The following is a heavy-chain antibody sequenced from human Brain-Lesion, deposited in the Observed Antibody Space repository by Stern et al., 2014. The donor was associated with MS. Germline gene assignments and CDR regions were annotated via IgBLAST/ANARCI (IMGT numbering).Heavy chain of an antibody. D-gene: IGHD2/OR15-2a*01. J-gene: IGHJ6*02. CDR1: GGSTSRSSYY. CDR3: ARGPLEVIDMKTFFYAMDV. Sequence: QVQLQESGPGLVKPSQTLSLTCTVSGGSTSRSSYYWSWIRQPPGKGLEWIGSIYSSGNSFYTPSRKIRLTISLDTSKNQFSLRLNSVAATDTSVYYCARGPLEVIDMKTFFYAMDVWGHGTTVTVSS. V-gene: IGHV4-30-4*01. CDR2: IYSSGNS.